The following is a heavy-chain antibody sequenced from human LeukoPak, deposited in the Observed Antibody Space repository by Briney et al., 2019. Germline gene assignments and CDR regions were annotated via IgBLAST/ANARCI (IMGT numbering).Heavy chain of an antibody. V-gene: IGHV3-9*03. Sequence: PGGSLRLSCAASGFTFDHYAMHWVRQPPGKGLEWVSGITWDSDTKGYADSVKGRFTISRDNAKNSLYLQMNYLRTEDMAVYYCARTYGDYDVAFDIWGQGTVVIVSS. CDR2: ITWDSDTK. CDR1: GFTFDHYA. D-gene: IGHD4-17*01. J-gene: IGHJ3*02. CDR3: ARTYGDYDVAFDI.